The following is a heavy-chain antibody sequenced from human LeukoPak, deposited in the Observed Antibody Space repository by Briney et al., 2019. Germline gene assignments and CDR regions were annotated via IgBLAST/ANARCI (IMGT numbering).Heavy chain of an antibody. CDR1: GFTFSSYE. CDR2: ISSSGSTI. CDR3: ARAGSGRSPDWFDP. J-gene: IGHJ5*02. Sequence: PGGSLRLSCAASGFTFSSYEMNWVRQAPGKGLEWVSYISSSGSTIYYADSVKGRFTISRDNAKNSLYLQMNSLRAEDTAVNYCARAGSGRSPDWFDPWGQGTLVTVSS. D-gene: IGHD1-26*01. V-gene: IGHV3-48*03.